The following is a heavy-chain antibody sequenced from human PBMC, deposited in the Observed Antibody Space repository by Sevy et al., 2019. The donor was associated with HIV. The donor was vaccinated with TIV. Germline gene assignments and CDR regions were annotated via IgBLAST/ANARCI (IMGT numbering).Heavy chain of an antibody. V-gene: IGHV5-51*01. D-gene: IGHD3-10*01. Sequence: GGSLRLSCKGSGYSFTSYWIGWVRQMPGKGLEWMGIIYPGDSDTRYSPSFQGQVTISADKSIGTAYLQWSSLKASDTAMYYCARETMVRGVIYAFDIWGQGTMVTVSS. J-gene: IGHJ3*02. CDR3: ARETMVRGVIYAFDI. CDR1: GYSFTSYW. CDR2: IYPGDSDT.